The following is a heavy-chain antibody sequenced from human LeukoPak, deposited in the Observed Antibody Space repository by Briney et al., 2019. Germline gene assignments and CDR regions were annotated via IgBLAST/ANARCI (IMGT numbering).Heavy chain of an antibody. V-gene: IGHV3-74*01. CDR2: INGDGSIR. J-gene: IGHJ4*02. CDR1: GVTLGSYW. Sequence: PGGSLRLSCAGSGVTLGSYWMQWVRQAPGRGLVWVSRINGDGSIRDYADSVKGRFTISRDNAKNTLFLQMDSLRDEDTAVYYCVRDLQDWGQGTLVTVSS. CDR3: VRDLQD.